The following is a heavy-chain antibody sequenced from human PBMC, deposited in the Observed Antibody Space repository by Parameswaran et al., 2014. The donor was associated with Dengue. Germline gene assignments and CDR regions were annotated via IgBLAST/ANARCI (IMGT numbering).Heavy chain of an antibody. CDR2: ISSSSSYI. Sequence: VRQAPGKGLEWVSSISSSSSYIYYADSVKGRFTISRDNAKNSLYLQMNSLRAEDTAVYYCARDFDFSSRSPQALFDYWGQGTLVTVSS. CDR3: ARDFDFSSRSPQALFDY. V-gene: IGHV3-21*01. D-gene: IGHD3-10*01. J-gene: IGHJ4*02.